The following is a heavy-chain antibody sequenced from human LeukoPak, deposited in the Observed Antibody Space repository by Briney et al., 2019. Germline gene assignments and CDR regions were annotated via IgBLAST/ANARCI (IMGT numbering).Heavy chain of an antibody. Sequence: ASVKVSCRASGYTFTAYYIHWVRQAPGQGLEWMGWINPNSGDPNYAQKFQGRVTMSRDTSVSTAYMELSSLRFDDTAVYYCIRPVATPLWGPGTLVTVTS. CDR2: INPNSGDP. D-gene: IGHD2-15*01. V-gene: IGHV1-2*02. J-gene: IGHJ1*01. CDR1: GYTFTAYY. CDR3: IRPVATPL.